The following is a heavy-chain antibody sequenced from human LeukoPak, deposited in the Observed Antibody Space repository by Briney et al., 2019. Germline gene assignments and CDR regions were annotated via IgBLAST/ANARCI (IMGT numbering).Heavy chain of an antibody. CDR3: ARDKNGWYDS. CDR2: IKQDGSES. J-gene: IGHJ5*01. CDR1: GFTFSSHW. D-gene: IGHD2-8*01. Sequence: GGSLRLSCAASGFTFSSHWMDWVRQAPGKGLEWVANIKQDGSESYYLDSVKGRFTISRDNAKSSLYLQMNSLRAEDTAVYYCARDKNGWYDSWGQGTLVTVSS. V-gene: IGHV3-7*01.